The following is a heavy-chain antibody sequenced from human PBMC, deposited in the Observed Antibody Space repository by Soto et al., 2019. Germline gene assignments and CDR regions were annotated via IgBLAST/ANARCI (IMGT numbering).Heavy chain of an antibody. V-gene: IGHV3-30-3*01. CDR1: GFTFSSYA. Sequence: QVQLVESGGGVVQPGRSLRLSCAASGFTFSSYAMHWVRQAPGKGLEWVAVISYDGSNKYYADSVKGRFTISRDNSKNTLYLQMNSLRAEDTAVYYRARTPRKLWFFGYWGQGTLVTVSS. CDR2: ISYDGSNK. CDR3: ARTPRKLWFFGY. J-gene: IGHJ4*02. D-gene: IGHD3-10*01.